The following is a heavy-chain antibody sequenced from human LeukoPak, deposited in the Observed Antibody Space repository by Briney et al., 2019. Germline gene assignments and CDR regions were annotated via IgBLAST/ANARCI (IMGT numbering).Heavy chain of an antibody. V-gene: IGHV3-48*02. Sequence: GGSLRLTCAASGFTFSSYSMSWVRQAPGKGLEWVSHITASGTAMFYADSVKGRFTISRDNAKNSLYLQMNSLRDEDTAVYYCASSGSYRFDYWGQGTLVTVSS. J-gene: IGHJ4*02. CDR2: ITASGTAM. CDR3: ASSGSYRFDY. CDR1: GFTFSSYS. D-gene: IGHD1-26*01.